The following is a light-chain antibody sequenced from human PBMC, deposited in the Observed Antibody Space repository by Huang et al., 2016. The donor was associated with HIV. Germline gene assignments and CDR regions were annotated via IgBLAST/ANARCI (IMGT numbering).Light chain of an antibody. CDR1: QTITTY. V-gene: IGKV1-39*01. CDR2: GAS. CDR3: QQTYSSPLT. J-gene: IGKJ4*01. Sequence: DIQMTQSPSFVSASVGDRVIITCRASQTITTYLNWYQQNPGKAPKVLIYGASRVASGVPSRFTGRASGSDFTLTIKDLQPEDFATYYCQQTYSSPLTFGGGTRIEIK.